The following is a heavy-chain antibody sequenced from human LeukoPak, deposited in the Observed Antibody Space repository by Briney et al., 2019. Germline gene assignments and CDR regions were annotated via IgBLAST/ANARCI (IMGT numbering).Heavy chain of an antibody. Sequence: PSETLSLTCAVYGGSFSGYYWSWIRQPPGKGLEWIGEINHSGSTNYNPSLKGRVTISVDTSKNQFSLKLSSVTAADTAVYYCARRPRADYVWGSYRSPGYFDYWGQGTLVTVSS. CDR2: INHSGST. CDR3: ARRPRADYVWGSYRSPGYFDY. D-gene: IGHD3-16*02. J-gene: IGHJ4*02. CDR1: GGSFSGYY. V-gene: IGHV4-34*01.